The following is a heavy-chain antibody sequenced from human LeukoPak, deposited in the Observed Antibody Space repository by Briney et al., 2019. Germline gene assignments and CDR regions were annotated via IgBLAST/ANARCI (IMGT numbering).Heavy chain of an antibody. CDR2: IYYTGST. J-gene: IGHJ4*02. Sequence: SETLSLTCTVSGGSIDSYYWSWIRQPPGKGLEWIGYIYYTGSTEYHPSLKSRVTISLDTSKNQFSPKLTSVTAADTAVYYCARGEYSSSWYPFDYWGQGSLVTVSS. CDR3: ARGEYSSSWYPFDY. V-gene: IGHV4-59*01. CDR1: GGSIDSYY. D-gene: IGHD6-13*01.